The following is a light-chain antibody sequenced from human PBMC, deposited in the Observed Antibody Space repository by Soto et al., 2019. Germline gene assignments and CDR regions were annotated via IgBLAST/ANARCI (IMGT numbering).Light chain of an antibody. CDR2: DVT. CDR3: CSYTTINTHV. J-gene: IGLJ1*01. Sequence: QSALTQPASVSGSPGQSITISCTGTSSELGVYTYVSWYQQHPGKAPRLIIYDVTNRPSGVSNRFSGSKSGNTASLTVSGLQAEDEADYYCCSYTTINTHVFGPGTKLTVL. V-gene: IGLV2-14*03. CDR1: SSELGVYTY.